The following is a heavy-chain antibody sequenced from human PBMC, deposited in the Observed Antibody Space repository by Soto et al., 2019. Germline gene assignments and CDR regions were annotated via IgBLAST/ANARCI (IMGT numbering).Heavy chain of an antibody. CDR1: GFTLSNIG. Sequence: QVQLVESGGGVVQPGTSLRLACAASGFTLSNIGMQWVRQAPGKGLEWVAVISAGGNTKYYADSVKGRFTISGDNSKNTLFRKMNSLRTEDTAVYYCAKESGGERYEAYCALWGQGTLVTVSA. CDR3: AKESGGERYEAYCAL. CDR2: ISAGGNTK. D-gene: IGHD2-21*01. V-gene: IGHV3-30*18. J-gene: IGHJ4*02.